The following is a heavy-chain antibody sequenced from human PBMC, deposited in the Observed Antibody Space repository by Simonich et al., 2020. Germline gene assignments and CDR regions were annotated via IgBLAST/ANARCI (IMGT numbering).Heavy chain of an antibody. CDR3: ARDGLGTAYYYYMDV. Sequence: EVQLVESGGGLVQPGGSLRLSCAASGFTFSSYWMSWVRQAPGKGLEWVANIKQDGSEKYYVDSVKGRFTISRDNAKNSLYLQMNSLRAEDTPVYYCARDGLGTAYYYYMDVWGKGTTVTVSS. CDR2: IKQDGSEK. CDR1: GFTFSSYW. V-gene: IGHV3-7*01. D-gene: IGHD7-27*01. J-gene: IGHJ6*03.